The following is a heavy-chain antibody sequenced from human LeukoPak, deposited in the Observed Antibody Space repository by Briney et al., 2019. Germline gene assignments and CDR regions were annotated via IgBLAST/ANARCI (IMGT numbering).Heavy chain of an antibody. D-gene: IGHD7-27*01. CDR2: IRGSGSGM. V-gene: IGHV3-48*04. Sequence: GGSLRLSCAASGFVFSDYSMNWVRQAPGRGLEWVANIRGSGSGMGYGSYYADSVKGRFTISRDNAKTSLYLQMNSLRADDTAVYYCARDDNWGFDYWGQGALVTVSS. CDR3: ARDDNWGFDY. CDR1: GFVFSDYS. J-gene: IGHJ4*02.